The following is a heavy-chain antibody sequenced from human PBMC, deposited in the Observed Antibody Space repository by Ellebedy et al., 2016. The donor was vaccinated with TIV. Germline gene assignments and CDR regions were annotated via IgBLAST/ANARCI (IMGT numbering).Heavy chain of an antibody. CDR2: IKQDGSEK. V-gene: IGHV3-7*01. Sequence: GGSLRLXCAASGFTFSSYWMSWVRQAPGKGLEWVANIKQDGSEKYYVDSVKGRFTISRDNAKNSLYLQMTSLRAEDTAVYYCASWGYYDILTGYDYWGQGTLVTVSS. J-gene: IGHJ4*02. CDR3: ASWGYYDILTGYDY. CDR1: GFTFSSYW. D-gene: IGHD3-9*01.